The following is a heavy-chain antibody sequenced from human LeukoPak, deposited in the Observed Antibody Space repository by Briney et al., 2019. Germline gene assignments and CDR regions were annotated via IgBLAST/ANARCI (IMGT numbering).Heavy chain of an antibody. J-gene: IGHJ3*02. CDR3: ARGGSSWSRYAFDI. CDR2: IWYDGSNK. D-gene: IGHD6-13*01. CDR1: GFTFSSYS. V-gene: IGHV3-33*08. Sequence: PGGSLRLSCAASGFTFSSYSMHWVRQAPGKGLEWVAVIWYDGSNKYYADSVKGRFTISRDNSKNTLYLQMNSLRAEDTAVYYCARGGSSWSRYAFDIWGQGTMVTVSS.